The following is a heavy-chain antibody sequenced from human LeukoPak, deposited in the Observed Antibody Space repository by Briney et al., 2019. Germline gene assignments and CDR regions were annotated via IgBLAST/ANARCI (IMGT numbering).Heavy chain of an antibody. Sequence: ASVKVSCKASGYTFTSYYMHWVRQAPGQGLEWMGIINPSGGSTSYAQKSQGRVTMTRDTSTSTVYMELRSLRSEDTAVYYCARATPRDYYEGSGRYSGFDIWGQGTMVTVSS. D-gene: IGHD3-22*01. CDR2: INPSGGST. CDR1: GYTFTSYY. V-gene: IGHV1-46*01. CDR3: ARATPRDYYEGSGRYSGFDI. J-gene: IGHJ3*02.